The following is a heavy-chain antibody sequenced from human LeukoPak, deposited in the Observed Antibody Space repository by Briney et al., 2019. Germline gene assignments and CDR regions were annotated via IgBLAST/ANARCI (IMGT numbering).Heavy chain of an antibody. CDR1: GGSFSGYY. V-gene: IGHV4-34*01. CDR3: ARGAYRITISWAFFDY. CDR2: INYSGST. D-gene: IGHD3-3*01. J-gene: IGHJ4*02. Sequence: PSETLSLTCAVYGGSFSGYYWSWIRQPPGKGLEWIGEINYSGSTNYNPSLKSRVTISVDTSKNQFSLKLSSVTAADTAVYYCARGAYRITISWAFFDYWGQGTLVTVSS.